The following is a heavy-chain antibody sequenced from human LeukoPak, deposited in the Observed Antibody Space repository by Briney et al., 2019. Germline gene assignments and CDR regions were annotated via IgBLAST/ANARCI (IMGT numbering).Heavy chain of an antibody. D-gene: IGHD3-16*01. V-gene: IGHV1-2*02. CDR2: INPNSGAP. Sequence: GASVKVSCKASGYTFTGDYMHWVRQAPGQGLEWMGWINPNSGAPNYAQKFQGRVTMTRDTSISTAYMELSRLRSDDTAVYYCARVGGQYWFDPWGQGTLVTVSS. CDR3: ARVGGQYWFDP. J-gene: IGHJ5*02. CDR1: GYTFTGDY.